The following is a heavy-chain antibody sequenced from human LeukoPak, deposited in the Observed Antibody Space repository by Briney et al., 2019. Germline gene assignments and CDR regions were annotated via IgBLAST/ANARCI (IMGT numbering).Heavy chain of an antibody. J-gene: IGHJ4*02. CDR1: GGSISSYY. Sequence: SETLSLTCTVSGGSISSYYWSWIRQPPGKGLEWIGYIYYSGSTNYNPSLKSRVTISVDTSKNQFSLKLSSVTAADTAVYYCARGPSSSWYGDYWGQGTLVTVSP. CDR2: IYYSGST. CDR3: ARGPSSSWYGDY. V-gene: IGHV4-59*01. D-gene: IGHD6-13*01.